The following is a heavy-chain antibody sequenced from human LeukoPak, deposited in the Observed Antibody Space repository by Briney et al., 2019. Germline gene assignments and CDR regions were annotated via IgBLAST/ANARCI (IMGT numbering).Heavy chain of an antibody. Sequence: GRSLRLSCAASGFSFSSYGMHWVRQAPGKGLEWVAVISDDGSKKNYADSVKGRFTISRDNSKNTLYLQMNSPRPEDTAVYYCAKDTGFGESSSRVDYWGQGTLVTVSS. CDR2: ISDDGSKK. D-gene: IGHD3-10*01. J-gene: IGHJ4*02. CDR1: GFSFSSYG. CDR3: AKDTGFGESSSRVDY. V-gene: IGHV3-30*18.